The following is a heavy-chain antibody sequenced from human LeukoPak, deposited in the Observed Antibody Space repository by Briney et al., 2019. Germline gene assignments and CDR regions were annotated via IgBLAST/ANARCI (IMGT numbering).Heavy chain of an antibody. D-gene: IGHD3-3*01. V-gene: IGHV3-53*01. Sequence: PGGSLRLSCAASGFTVSSNYMSWVRQAPGKGLEWVSVIYSGGSTYYADSVKGRFTISRDNAKNSLYLQMNSLRAEDTAVYFCARYDFWSGYYSNFDHWGQGTLVTVSS. CDR1: GFTVSSNY. CDR2: IYSGGST. CDR3: ARYDFWSGYYSNFDH. J-gene: IGHJ4*02.